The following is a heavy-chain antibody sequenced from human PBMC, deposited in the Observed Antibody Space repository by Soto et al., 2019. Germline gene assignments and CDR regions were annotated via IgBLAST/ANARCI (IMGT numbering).Heavy chain of an antibody. D-gene: IGHD2-2*01. CDR1: GGTFSSYT. Sequence: QVQLVQSGAEVKKPGSSVKVSCKASGGTFSSYTISWVRQAPGQGLEWMGRIMPILGITNYAQKFQGRVTITGDKSTSTAHMKLSSLRSKDTAVYYWASPNPPRRTGCLFDSWGQGNLVTVST. V-gene: IGHV1-69*02. J-gene: IGHJ4*02. CDR3: ASPNPPRRTGCLFDS. CDR2: IMPILGIT.